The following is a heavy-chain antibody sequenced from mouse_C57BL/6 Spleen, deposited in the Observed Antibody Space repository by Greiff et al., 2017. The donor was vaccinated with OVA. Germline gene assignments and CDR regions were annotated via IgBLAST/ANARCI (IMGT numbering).Heavy chain of an antibody. CDR3: ARTGYVSYYFDY. V-gene: IGHV1-52*01. CDR2: IDPSDSET. Sequence: QVQLQQPGAELVRPGSSVKLSCKASGYTFTSYWMHWVKQRPIQGLEWIGNIDPSDSETHYNQKFKDKATLTVDKSSSTAYMQLSSLTSEDSAVYYCARTGYVSYYFDYWGQGTTLTVSS. J-gene: IGHJ2*01. CDR1: GYTFTSYW. D-gene: IGHD3-2*02.